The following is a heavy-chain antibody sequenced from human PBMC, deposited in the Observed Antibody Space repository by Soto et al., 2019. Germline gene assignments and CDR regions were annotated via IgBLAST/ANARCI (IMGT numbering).Heavy chain of an antibody. V-gene: IGHV3-74*01. CDR1: GFSFSNYW. D-gene: IGHD5-18*01. J-gene: IGHJ4*02. CDR3: VRDHSYGYFDY. Sequence: GGSLRLSCAASGFSFSNYWMHWVRQGPGKGLVWVSRIDNDGNRATYADSVKGRFTISRDNAGNTLYLQMNSLRAEDTAVYYCVRDHSYGYFDYWGQGTLVTVSS. CDR2: IDNDGNRA.